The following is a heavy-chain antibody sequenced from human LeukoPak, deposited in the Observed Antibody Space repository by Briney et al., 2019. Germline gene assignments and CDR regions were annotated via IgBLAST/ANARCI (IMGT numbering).Heavy chain of an antibody. CDR1: GGSISSGSYS. Sequence: SQTLSLTCAVSGGSISSGSYSWSWVRQPPGKGLEWIGYIYPRGSTYYNPSLKSRVILSLDKSANQFSLNLSSVTAADTAVYYCARFSPRAMGNYLDFWGQGTLVTVSS. V-gene: IGHV4-30-2*01. CDR2: IYPRGST. CDR3: ARFSPRAMGNYLDF. J-gene: IGHJ4*02. D-gene: IGHD7-27*01.